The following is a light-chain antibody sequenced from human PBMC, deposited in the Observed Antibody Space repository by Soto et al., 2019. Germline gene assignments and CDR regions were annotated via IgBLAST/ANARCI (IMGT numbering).Light chain of an antibody. Sequence: QSALTLPASVSESPGQSITISCTGTSSDYVSWYQQHPGKAPKLLIYDVTNRPSGVSNRFSGSKSGNTASLTISGLQAEDEADYYCSSYMGRNTYVVGTGTKVTVL. CDR2: DVT. V-gene: IGLV2-14*03. J-gene: IGLJ1*01. CDR1: SSDY. CDR3: SSYMGRNTYV.